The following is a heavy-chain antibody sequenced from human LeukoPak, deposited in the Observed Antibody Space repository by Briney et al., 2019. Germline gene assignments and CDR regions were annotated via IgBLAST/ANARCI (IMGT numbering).Heavy chain of an antibody. CDR2: IYYSGST. J-gene: IGHJ3*02. Sequence: KSSETLSLTCTVSGGSISSYYWSWIRQPPGKGLEWIGYIYYSGSTNYNPSLKSRVTISVDTSKNQFSLKLSSVTAADTAVYYCARAYTAFDIWGQGTMVTVSS. CDR1: GGSISSYY. D-gene: IGHD4-11*01. CDR3: ARAYTAFDI. V-gene: IGHV4-59*01.